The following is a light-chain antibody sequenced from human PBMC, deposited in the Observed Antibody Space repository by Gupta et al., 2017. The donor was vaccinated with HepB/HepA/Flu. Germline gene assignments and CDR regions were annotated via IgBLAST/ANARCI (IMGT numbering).Light chain of an antibody. Sequence: QSVLTQPPSVSGAPGQRVTISCTGSGSNIVAGYDVNWYQHLPGKAPNVLIVCETNRPSGVNDRVSCYTAGNYASPRTNGLQAEDEADDYCQCSDSSLRSAVFGGGTKFIVL. CDR3: QCSDSSLRSAV. CDR1: GSNIVAGYD. CDR2: CET. J-gene: IGLJ2*01. V-gene: IGLV1-40*01.